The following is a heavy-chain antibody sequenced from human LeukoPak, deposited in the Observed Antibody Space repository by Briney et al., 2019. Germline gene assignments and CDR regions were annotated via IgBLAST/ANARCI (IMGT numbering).Heavy chain of an antibody. CDR3: AKGGATARFDY. V-gene: IGHV3-23*01. Sequence: PGGSLKLSCAASAFTFSSYAMSWVRQAPGKGLEWVSIISGSGGSTSYADSVKGRFTISRDNSKNTLYLQMDSLRAEDTAVYYCAKGGATARFDYWGQGTLVTVSS. CDR2: ISGSGGST. J-gene: IGHJ4*02. D-gene: IGHD1-26*01. CDR1: AFTFSSYA.